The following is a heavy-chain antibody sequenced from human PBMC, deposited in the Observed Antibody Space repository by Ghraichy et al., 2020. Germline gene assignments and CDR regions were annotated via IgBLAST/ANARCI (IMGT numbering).Heavy chain of an antibody. Sequence: GGSLRLSCAASGFTFSSYSMNWVRQAPGKGLEWVSSISSSSRNIYYADSVKGRFTISRDNAKNSLYLQMNSLRAEDTAVYYCARDSPGGGSFFDYWGQGPLVTVSS. CDR3: ARDSPGGGSFFDY. CDR1: GFTFSSYS. V-gene: IGHV3-21*01. D-gene: IGHD2-15*01. J-gene: IGHJ4*02. CDR2: ISSSSRNI.